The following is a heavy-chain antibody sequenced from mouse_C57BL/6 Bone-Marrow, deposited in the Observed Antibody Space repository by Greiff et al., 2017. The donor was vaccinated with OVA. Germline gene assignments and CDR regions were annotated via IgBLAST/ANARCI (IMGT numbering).Heavy chain of an antibody. CDR1: GYTFTSYG. J-gene: IGHJ3*01. CDR3: ARRGKTLSWFAY. Sequence: VQRVESGAELARPGASVKLSCKASGYTFTSYGISWVKQRTGQGLEWIGEIYPRSGNTYYNEKFKGKATLTADKSSSTAYIELRSLTSEDSAVYFCARRGKTLSWFAYWGQGTLVTVSA. CDR2: IYPRSGNT. D-gene: IGHD1-1*01. V-gene: IGHV1-81*01.